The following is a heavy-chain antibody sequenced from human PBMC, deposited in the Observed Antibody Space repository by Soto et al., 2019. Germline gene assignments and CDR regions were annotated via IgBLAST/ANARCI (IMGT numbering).Heavy chain of an antibody. Sequence: SETLSLTCAVSGGSIISNNLWSWVRQPPGRGLEWIGEINHSGGTNYNPSLKSRVTMSVDKSKNQFSLNLNSVTAADTAIYYCAGDRDRSSWTQLDYWGQGTLVTVSS. CDR1: GGSIISNNL. CDR3: AGDRDRSSWTQLDY. D-gene: IGHD6-13*01. V-gene: IGHV4-4*02. J-gene: IGHJ4*02. CDR2: INHSGGT.